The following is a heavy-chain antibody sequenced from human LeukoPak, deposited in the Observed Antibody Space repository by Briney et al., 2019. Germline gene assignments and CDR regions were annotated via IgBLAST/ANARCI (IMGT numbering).Heavy chain of an antibody. CDR3: ARAPAYRRYLFEK. D-gene: IGHD2-21*01. V-gene: IGHV4-39*01. Sequence: SETLSLTCSVSGESIRIDTYYWGWVRQSPGTGLEWLANIHYTGTSHYDPSLASRVSISVDTTKNQVSLNLRSVTAADSAAYFCARAPAYRRYLFEKWGQGILVTVSS. CDR1: GESIRIDTYY. CDR2: IHYTGTS. J-gene: IGHJ4*02.